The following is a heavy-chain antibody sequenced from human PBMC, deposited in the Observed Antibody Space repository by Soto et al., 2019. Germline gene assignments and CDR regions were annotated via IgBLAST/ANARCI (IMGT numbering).Heavy chain of an antibody. Sequence: QVQLVQSGADVKKPGSSVKVSCKASGATFSSSTFTWVRQAPGQGLEWMGRIILMFGITNSAQKFQGRRGITADDSTNTVFMDMSSLRADDTAIYYCATAALKCGGGLNAGGQGTLVTVSS. J-gene: IGHJ4*02. CDR1: GATFSSST. V-gene: IGHV1-69*02. CDR2: IILMFGIT. D-gene: IGHD6-25*01. CDR3: ATAALKCGGGLNA.